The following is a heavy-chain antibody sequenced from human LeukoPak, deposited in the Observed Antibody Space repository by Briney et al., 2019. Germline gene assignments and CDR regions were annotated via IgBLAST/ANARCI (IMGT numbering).Heavy chain of an antibody. D-gene: IGHD3-10*01. Sequence: GASVKVSCKASGYTFSSYGISWVRQAPGQGLEWMGWISAYNGNTNYRQKLQGRVTMTTDTSTSTAYMDPRSLRSDDTAIYYCARDPPDGSGTYYNDSPDYWGQGTLVTVSS. V-gene: IGHV1-18*01. CDR1: GYTFSSYG. CDR2: ISAYNGNT. J-gene: IGHJ4*02. CDR3: ARDPPDGSGTYYNDSPDY.